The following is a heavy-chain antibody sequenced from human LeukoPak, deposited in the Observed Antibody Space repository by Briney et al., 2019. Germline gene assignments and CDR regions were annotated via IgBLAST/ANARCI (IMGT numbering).Heavy chain of an antibody. Sequence: PSETLSLTCTVSGGSISSYYWSWIRQPPGKGLEWIGYIYYSGSTNYNPSLKSRVTISVDTSKNQFSLKLSSVTAADTAVYYCARGAATAPWNFVYWGQGTLVTVSS. CDR1: GGSISSYY. D-gene: IGHD1-1*01. CDR3: ARGAATAPWNFVY. CDR2: IYYSGST. J-gene: IGHJ4*02. V-gene: IGHV4-59*01.